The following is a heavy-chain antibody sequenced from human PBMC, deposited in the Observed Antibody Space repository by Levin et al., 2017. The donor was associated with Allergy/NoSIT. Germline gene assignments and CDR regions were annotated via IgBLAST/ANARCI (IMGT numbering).Heavy chain of an antibody. D-gene: IGHD4-17*01. CDR1: GDSVSSTIAA. V-gene: IGHV6-1*01. CDR3: LRDLYGQIDY. Sequence: SQTFSLTCAISGDSVSSTIAAWNWIRQSPSRGLEWLGRTYYRSKWYNDYAVSVRSRMTLNADTSKNQFFLQLNSVTPEDTAVYYCLRDLYGQIDYWGQGILVTVSS. CDR2: TYYRSKWYN. J-gene: IGHJ4*02.